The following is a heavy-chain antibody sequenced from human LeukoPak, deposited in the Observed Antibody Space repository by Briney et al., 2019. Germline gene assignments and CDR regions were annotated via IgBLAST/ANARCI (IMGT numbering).Heavy chain of an antibody. CDR2: IYYSGST. CDR3: ARDNGRAFGGVIVIPNWFDP. J-gene: IGHJ5*02. Sequence: ASETLSLTCTVSGGSISSYYWSWIRQPPGEGLEWIGYIYYSGSTNYNPSLKSRVTISVDTSKNQFSLKLSSVTAADTAVYYCARDNGRAFGGVIVIPNWFDPWGQGTLVTVSS. D-gene: IGHD3-16*02. V-gene: IGHV4-59*01. CDR1: GGSISSYY.